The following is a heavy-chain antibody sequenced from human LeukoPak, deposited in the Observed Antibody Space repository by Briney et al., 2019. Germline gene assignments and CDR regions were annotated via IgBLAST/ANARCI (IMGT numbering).Heavy chain of an antibody. CDR2: INPNSGGT. J-gene: IGHJ6*04. D-gene: IGHD2-2*01. CDR1: GYTFTCYY. CDR3: ARSIIVVVPADDYGMDV. V-gene: IGHV1-2*04. Sequence: ASVKVSCKASGYTFTCYYMHCVRQAPGQGLEWMGWINPNSGGTNYAQKFQGWVTMTRDTSISTAYMELSRLRSDDTAVYYCARSIIVVVPADDYGMDVWGKGTTVTVSS.